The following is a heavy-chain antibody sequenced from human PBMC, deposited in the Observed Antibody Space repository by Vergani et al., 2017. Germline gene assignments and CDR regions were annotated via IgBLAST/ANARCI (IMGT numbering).Heavy chain of an antibody. CDR3: ARLYGRDSSGSKYFDY. Sequence: EVQLVQSGAEVKKPGESLKISCPISGYSFTNYWIGWVRQMPGKGLEWMGIIHPADSDTRYSPSFQGQVTISVDKPISTAYLQRSSLRASDSAMYYCARLYGRDSSGSKYFDYWGQGTLVTVSS. CDR1: GYSFTNYW. J-gene: IGHJ4*02. CDR2: IHPADSDT. V-gene: IGHV5-51*01. D-gene: IGHD3-22*01.